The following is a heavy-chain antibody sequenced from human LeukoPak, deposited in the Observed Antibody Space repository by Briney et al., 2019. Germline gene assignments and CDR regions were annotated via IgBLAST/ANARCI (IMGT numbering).Heavy chain of an antibody. CDR2: ISSSGSTI. V-gene: IGHV3-11*04. J-gene: IGHJ4*02. CDR3: ARIAAAKLYYFDY. CDR1: GFTFSDYY. D-gene: IGHD6-13*01. Sequence: GGSLRLSCAASGFTFSDYYMSWIRQAPGKGLEWVSYISSSGSTIHYADSVKGRFTISRDNAKNSLYLQMNSLRAEDTAVYYCARIAAAKLYYFDYWGQGTLVTVSS.